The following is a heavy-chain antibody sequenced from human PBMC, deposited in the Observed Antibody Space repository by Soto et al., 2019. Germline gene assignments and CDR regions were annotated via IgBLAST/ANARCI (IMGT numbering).Heavy chain of an antibody. V-gene: IGHV1-69*13. Sequence: SVKVSCKASGGTFSSYAISWVRQAPGQGLEWMGGIIPIFGTANYAQKFQGRVTITADESTSTAYLELSSLRSEDTAVYYCAREPYYYDSSGYFPFDYWGQGTLVTVSS. CDR2: IIPIFGTA. J-gene: IGHJ4*02. D-gene: IGHD3-22*01. CDR1: GGTFSSYA. CDR3: AREPYYYDSSGYFPFDY.